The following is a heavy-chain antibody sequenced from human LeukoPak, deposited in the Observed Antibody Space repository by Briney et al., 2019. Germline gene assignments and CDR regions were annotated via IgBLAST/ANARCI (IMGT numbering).Heavy chain of an antibody. CDR1: GDFISSYDYY. Sequence: PSETLSLTCAVSGDFISSYDYYWSWIPQPSGQGLEWIGDIYHSGSTYYNPSLKSRVTISVDRSKNQFSLKLSSVTAADTAVYYCARVETYYYGSGSWDYVDYWGQGTLVTVSS. CDR3: ARVETYYYGSGSWDYVDY. V-gene: IGHV4-30-2*01. D-gene: IGHD3-10*01. J-gene: IGHJ4*02. CDR2: IYHSGST.